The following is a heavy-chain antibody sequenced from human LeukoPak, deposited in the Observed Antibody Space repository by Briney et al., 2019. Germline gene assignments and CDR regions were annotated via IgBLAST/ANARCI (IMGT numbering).Heavy chain of an antibody. CDR3: ARGVIRAAASNDFYYYMDV. J-gene: IGHJ6*03. CDR1: GFTFSSYW. D-gene: IGHD6-13*01. Sequence: GGSLILSCAASGFTFSSYWMHWGRQARGKGLVWVSRINSDGSSTSYADSVKGRFTISRDNAKNTLYLQMNSLRAEDTAVYHCARGVIRAAASNDFYYYMDVWGKGTTVTVSS. V-gene: IGHV3-74*01. CDR2: INSDGSST.